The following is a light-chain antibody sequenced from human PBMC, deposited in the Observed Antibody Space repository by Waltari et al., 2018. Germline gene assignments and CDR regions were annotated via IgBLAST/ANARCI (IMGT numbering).Light chain of an antibody. CDR3: QSYDSNIKV. J-gene: IGLJ3*02. Sequence: NFMLTQPHSVSESPGQTVTISCTRSSGDIASNYVQWYQQRPGSSPTTVLYEDNQRPPGVPDRFSGSIDSSSNAASLTIAGLKTEDEADYYCQSYDSNIKVFGGGTKLTVL. CDR1: SGDIASNY. CDR2: EDN. V-gene: IGLV6-57*01.